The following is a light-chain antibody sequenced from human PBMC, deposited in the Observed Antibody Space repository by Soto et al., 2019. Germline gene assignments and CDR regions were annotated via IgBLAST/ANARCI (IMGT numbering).Light chain of an antibody. CDR2: AAY. CDR3: NHYGRSPGT. V-gene: IGKV3-20*01. J-gene: IGKJ1*01. Sequence: EIVLTQSPGTLSLSPGERATLSCRASQNLGSGYLAWYQQKPGQAHRILIYAAYSRATGIPDRFSGSGSGTDFTLTIRRLQPEDFAVYYCNHYGRSPGTVGQGTKVDIK. CDR1: QNLGSGY.